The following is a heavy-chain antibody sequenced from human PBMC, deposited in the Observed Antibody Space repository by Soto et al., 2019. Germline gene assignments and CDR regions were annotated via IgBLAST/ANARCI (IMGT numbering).Heavy chain of an antibody. CDR1: GGSISSYY. J-gene: IGHJ4*02. CDR3: AGGSYSNYYFDY. CDR2: IYYSGST. D-gene: IGHD4-4*01. V-gene: IGHV4-59*01. Sequence: SETLSLTCTVSGGSISSYYWSWIRQPPGKGLEWIGYIYYSGSTNYNPSLKSRVTISVDASKNQFSLKLSSVTAADTAVYYCAGGSYSNYYFDYWGQGTLVTVSS.